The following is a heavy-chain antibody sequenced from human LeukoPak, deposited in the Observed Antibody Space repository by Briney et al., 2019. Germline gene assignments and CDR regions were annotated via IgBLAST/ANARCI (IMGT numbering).Heavy chain of an antibody. CDR3: ARAGGRITIFGVPTVPHAFDI. Sequence: ASVKVSCKASGYTFTSYDINWVRQATGQGLEWMGWMNPNSGNTGYAQKFQGRVTITRNTSISTDYMELSSLRSEDTAVYYCARAGGRITIFGVPTVPHAFDIWGQGTMVTVSS. CDR1: GYTFTSYD. J-gene: IGHJ3*02. D-gene: IGHD3-3*01. V-gene: IGHV1-8*03. CDR2: MNPNSGNT.